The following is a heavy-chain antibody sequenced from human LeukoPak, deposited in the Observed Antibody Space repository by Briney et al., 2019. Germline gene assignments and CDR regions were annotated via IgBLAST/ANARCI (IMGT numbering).Heavy chain of an antibody. CDR3: ARQSPYYSRPSAFFDY. J-gene: IGHJ4*02. D-gene: IGHD2-21*01. CDR2: IYYSGST. Sequence: SESLSLTCTVSGVSISSSSYYWGWLRQPPGKGLEWIGSIYYSGSTYYNPSLKGRVTISVDTSKNQFSLKLSSVTAADTAVYYCARQSPYYSRPSAFFDYWGQGTLVTVSS. V-gene: IGHV4-39*01. CDR1: GVSISSSSYY.